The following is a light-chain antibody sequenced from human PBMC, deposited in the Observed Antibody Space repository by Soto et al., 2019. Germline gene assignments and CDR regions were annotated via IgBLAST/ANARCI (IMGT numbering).Light chain of an antibody. Sequence: EIVMTQSPATLSVSPGERATLSCRASRSISSTVAWYQQKPGQAPRLLIHSASTRATGIPARFSGAGSGTEFTPAIGSLQSEDVAVYYCQQYDDWPTTFGQGTKVDIK. CDR2: SAS. V-gene: IGKV3-15*01. CDR1: RSISST. CDR3: QQYDDWPTT. J-gene: IGKJ1*01.